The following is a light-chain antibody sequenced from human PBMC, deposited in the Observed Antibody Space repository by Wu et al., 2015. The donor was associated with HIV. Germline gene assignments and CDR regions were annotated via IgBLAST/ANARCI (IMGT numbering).Light chain of an antibody. Sequence: EIVMTQSPATLSVSPGERVTLSCRASQSVRDDLAWYQQKPGQAPRLLIYDAFNRATGIPARFSVSGSGTDFTLTISRLESEDFAVYYCQQYVWSPRTFGQGTKLEIK. CDR3: QQYVWSPRT. J-gene: IGKJ2*01. V-gene: IGKV3D-15*01. CDR2: DAF. CDR1: QSVRDD.